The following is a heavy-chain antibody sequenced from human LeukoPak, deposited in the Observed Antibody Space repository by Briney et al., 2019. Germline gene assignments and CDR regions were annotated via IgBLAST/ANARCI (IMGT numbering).Heavy chain of an antibody. CDR1: GGSISSYY. J-gene: IGHJ4*02. CDR3: ARVEWELFGFDY. V-gene: IGHV4-59*01. Sequence: PSETLSLTCTVSGGSISSYYWSWIRQPPGQGLEWIGHISYTGSSHYNPSLNSRVTMSVDSSKNQFSLKLTSVTAADTAVYYCARVEWELFGFDYWGQGIPVTVSS. D-gene: IGHD1-26*01. CDR2: ISYTGSS.